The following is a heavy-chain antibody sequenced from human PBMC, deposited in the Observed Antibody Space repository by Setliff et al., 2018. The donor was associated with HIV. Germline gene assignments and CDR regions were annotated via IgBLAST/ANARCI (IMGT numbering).Heavy chain of an antibody. V-gene: IGHV1-24*01. CDR2: VDPEDGET. CDR1: GYTLTELS. Sequence: ASVKVSCKISGYTLTELSIHWVRQAPGKGLEWMANVDPEDGETSYAQKFQGRLTMTEDTSKDTAYMELSSLRSVDTALYYCATDPGYSSTWYSESFQHWGQGTVVTVSS. D-gene: IGHD6-13*01. J-gene: IGHJ1*01. CDR3: ATDPGYSSTWYSESFQH.